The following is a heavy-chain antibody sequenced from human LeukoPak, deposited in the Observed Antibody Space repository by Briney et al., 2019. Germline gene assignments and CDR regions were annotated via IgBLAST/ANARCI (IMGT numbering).Heavy chain of an antibody. D-gene: IGHD4-17*01. CDR2: IYYSRSP. V-gene: IGHV4-59*08. J-gene: IGHJ4*02. Sequence: SSDTLSLTCTVSGVSISSYYWRWIRQSPGKGLEWIGHIYYSRSPNYNPSLKSRVTISVDTSKNQFSLKLSSVTAADTAVYYCAMTFYGDGDYWGQGTLVTASS. CDR1: GVSISSYY. CDR3: AMTFYGDGDY.